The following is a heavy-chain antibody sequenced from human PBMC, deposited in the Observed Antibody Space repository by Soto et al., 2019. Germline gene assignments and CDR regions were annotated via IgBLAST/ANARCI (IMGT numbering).Heavy chain of an antibody. CDR2: IYHTGST. J-gene: IGHJ4*02. Sequence: SETLSLTCTVSGVTVTSDAYYWSWIRQHPGKGLEWIGNIYHTGSTYYSPSLKSRVAISLDTSKNQFSLTLTSVTAADTAVYYCARYRFSGNKWSKFDYWGQGTLVTVSS. CDR3: ARYRFSGNKWSKFDY. CDR1: GVTVTSDAYY. V-gene: IGHV4-31*03. D-gene: IGHD3-16*02.